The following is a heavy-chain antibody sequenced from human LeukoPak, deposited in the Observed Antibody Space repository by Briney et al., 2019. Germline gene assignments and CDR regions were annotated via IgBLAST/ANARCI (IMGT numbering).Heavy chain of an antibody. V-gene: IGHV6-1*01. D-gene: IGHD3-10*01. CDR3: AMGHGSGSFDHWYFDF. Sequence: SQTLSLTCAISGDTVSSNSAAWNWIRQSPSRGLEWLGRTYYRSKWYNDYAESVRSRITINPDTSKNQFSLQLNSVTPEDTAVYYCAMGHGSGSFDHWYFDFWGRGTLVTVSS. J-gene: IGHJ2*01. CDR1: GDTVSSNSAA. CDR2: TYYRSKWYN.